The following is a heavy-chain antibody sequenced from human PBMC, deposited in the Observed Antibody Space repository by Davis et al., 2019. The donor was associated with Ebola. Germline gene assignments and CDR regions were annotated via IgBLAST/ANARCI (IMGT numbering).Heavy chain of an antibody. J-gene: IGHJ6*04. V-gene: IGHV7-4-1*02. CDR3: AREGPDYYGMDV. CDR1: GYTFSNYA. Sequence: ASVKVSCKASGYTFSNYAINWVRQAPGQGLEWMGWINTNTGNPMYAQAFTGRFVFSLDTSINTPYLQISSLKAEDTAVYYCAREGPDYYGMDVWGKGTTVTISS. CDR2: INTNTGNP.